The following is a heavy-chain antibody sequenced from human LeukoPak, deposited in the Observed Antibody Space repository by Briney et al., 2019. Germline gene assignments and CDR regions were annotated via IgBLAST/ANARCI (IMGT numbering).Heavy chain of an antibody. D-gene: IGHD3-22*01. J-gene: IGHJ5*02. CDR2: ICTSGST. Sequence: SETLSLTCTVSGGSISSYYWSWIRQPARKGLEWIGRICTSGSTNYNPSLKSRVTMSVDTSKNQFSLKLSSVTAADTAVNYCAREDSSAEGNNWFDPWGQGTLVTVSS. V-gene: IGHV4-4*07. CDR1: GGSISSYY. CDR3: AREDSSAEGNNWFDP.